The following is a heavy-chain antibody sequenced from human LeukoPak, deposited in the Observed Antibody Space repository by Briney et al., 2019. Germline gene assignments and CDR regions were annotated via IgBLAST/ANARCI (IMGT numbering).Heavy chain of an antibody. D-gene: IGHD3-3*01. CDR1: GYTFTMFY. J-gene: IGHJ6*03. Sequence: ASVKVSCKASGYTFTMFYIHWVRQAPGQGLEWMGWMNPNSGNTGYAQKFQGRVTMTRNTSISTAYMELSSLRSEDTAVYYCAGGNYYDFWSGFGRNYYYYYMDVWGKGTTVTVSS. V-gene: IGHV1-8*01. CDR2: MNPNSGNT. CDR3: AGGNYYDFWSGFGRNYYYYYMDV.